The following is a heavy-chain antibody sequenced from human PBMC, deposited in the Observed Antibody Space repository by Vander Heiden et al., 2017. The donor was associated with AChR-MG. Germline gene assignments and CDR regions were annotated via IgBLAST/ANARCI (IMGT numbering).Heavy chain of an antibody. V-gene: IGHV2-5*04. D-gene: IGHD1-1*01. Sequence: QITFKQWGPTLAKPTQTLTLTCPFSGGPLTTGGVGVGWVRQTPGKALEWLALVYWNDDHRYSPALRNRLTITKDTSKKQVVLTVTKVATLDSGTYYSLYPCNAYNWHGLDVWGQVTTVTVSS. CDR1: GGPLTTGGVG. CDR3: LYPCNAYNWHGLDV. J-gene: IGHJ6*01. CDR2: VYWNDDH.